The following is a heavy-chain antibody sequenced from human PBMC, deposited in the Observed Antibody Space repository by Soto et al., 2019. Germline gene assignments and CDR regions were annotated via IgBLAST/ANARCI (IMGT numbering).Heavy chain of an antibody. V-gene: IGHV4-30-4*01. CDR3: VREDDGGDRDYYGLDV. CDR2: IHYTGSI. CDR1: GGSMNSEHYH. D-gene: IGHD2-21*02. J-gene: IGHJ6*02. Sequence: QVQLQESGPGLVRPSQTLSLTYTVSGGSMNSEHYHWTWIRQAPGKGLEWIGYIHYTGSIRYNPSLQSRITMSVDTSKNLFSLNLSSVTAADTAVYFCVREDDGGDRDYYGLDVWGQGTTVTVSS.